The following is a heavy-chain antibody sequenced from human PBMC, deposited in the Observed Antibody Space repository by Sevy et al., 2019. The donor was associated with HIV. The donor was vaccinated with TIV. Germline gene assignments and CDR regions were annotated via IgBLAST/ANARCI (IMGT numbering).Heavy chain of an antibody. CDR1: GFTFTSSA. J-gene: IGHJ6*02. CDR2: IVVGSGNT. V-gene: IGHV1-58*01. D-gene: IGHD1-20*01. Sequence: ASVKVSCKASGFTFTSSAVQWVRQARGQRLEWIGWIVVGSGNTNYAQTFQERVTITRDMSTSTAYMELSSLRSEDTAVYYCAAGGITGTAGDYYYYYGMDVWGQGTTVTVSS. CDR3: AAGGITGTAGDYYYYYGMDV.